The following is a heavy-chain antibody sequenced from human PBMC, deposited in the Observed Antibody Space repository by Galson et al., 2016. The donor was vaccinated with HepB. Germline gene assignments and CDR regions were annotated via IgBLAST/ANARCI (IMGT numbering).Heavy chain of an antibody. J-gene: IGHJ4*02. V-gene: IGHV1-69*13. Sequence: SVKVSCKASGGTFSNYRIDWVRQAPGQGLEWMGGIIPVSRTPNYAQKFQVRVTITADESTSSSYMEVSGLKSEDTAVYYCARGGPSNQALLFPEPLRTWGQGTLVTVPS. D-gene: IGHD2-21*02. CDR2: IIPVSRTP. CDR3: ARGGPSNQALLFPEPLRT. CDR1: GGTFSNYR.